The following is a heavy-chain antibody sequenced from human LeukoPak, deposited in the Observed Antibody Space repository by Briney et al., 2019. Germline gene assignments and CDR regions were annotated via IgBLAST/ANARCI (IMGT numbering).Heavy chain of an antibody. Sequence: GGSLRLSCAASGFTFSNHAMSWVRQAPGKGLQWVSVISGGGRTTEYADSVKGRFTISRDNSKNTLYLQMNSLRAEDTAVYYCAKGAAVARDDYWGQGTLVTVSS. CDR3: AKGAAVARDDY. J-gene: IGHJ4*02. CDR2: ISGGGRTT. D-gene: IGHD6-13*01. V-gene: IGHV3-23*01. CDR1: GFTFSNHA.